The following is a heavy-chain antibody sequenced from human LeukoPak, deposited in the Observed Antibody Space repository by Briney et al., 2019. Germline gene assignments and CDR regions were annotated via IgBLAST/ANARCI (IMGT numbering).Heavy chain of an antibody. Sequence: GGSLRLSCAASGFTFSSYAMSWVRQAPGKGLEWVSAISGSGGSTYYADSVKGRFTISRDNAKKSLYLQMNSLRVEDTAVYYCAREEVVQDSGSYYRYYYYMGVWGKGTTVTVSS. CDR3: AREEVVQDSGSYYRYYYYMGV. V-gene: IGHV3-23*01. J-gene: IGHJ6*03. D-gene: IGHD1-26*01. CDR2: ISGSGGST. CDR1: GFTFSSYA.